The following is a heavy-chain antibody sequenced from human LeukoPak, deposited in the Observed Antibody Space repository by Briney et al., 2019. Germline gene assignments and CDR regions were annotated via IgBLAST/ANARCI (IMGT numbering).Heavy chain of an antibody. CDR1: GYTFASYG. CDR2: TSTYNDHR. V-gene: IGHV1-18*01. CDR3: ARDRGYSPDSFDI. D-gene: IGHD5-18*01. J-gene: IGHJ3*02. Sequence: ASVKVSCKASGYTFASYGISWVRQAPGQGLEWMGWTSTYNDHRNYAQNLQNLQGRVTMTIDTSTSTVYMELRSLRSDDTAVYYCARDRGYSPDSFDIWGQGTMVIVSS.